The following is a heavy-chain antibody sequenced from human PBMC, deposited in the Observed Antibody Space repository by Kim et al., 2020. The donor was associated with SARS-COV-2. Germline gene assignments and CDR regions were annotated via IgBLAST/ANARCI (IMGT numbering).Heavy chain of an antibody. CDR3: ARGRDGYNGFDY. D-gene: IGHD5-12*01. CDR1: GYIFTNYW. CDR2: IYPGDSDA. J-gene: IGHJ4*02. V-gene: IGHV5-51*01. Sequence: GESLKISCKGSGYIFTNYWIVWVRQMPGKGLEWMGIIYPGDSDARYSPSFQGQVTISADKSISTAYLHWSSLEASDTAMYFCARGRDGYNGFDYWGQGTLFPVSS.